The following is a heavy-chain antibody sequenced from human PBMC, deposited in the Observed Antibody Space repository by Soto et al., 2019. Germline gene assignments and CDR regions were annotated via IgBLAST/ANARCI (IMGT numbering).Heavy chain of an antibody. Sequence: EVQLVESGGGPVRPGGALRLSCAASGFTFSSYTMSWVRQAPGKGLEWVSSISSTSNYIYYADSVKGRFTISRDNAKNSLYLQMNSLRAEDTAVYYCARDISEGFYWGQGTLVTVSS. V-gene: IGHV3-21*01. CDR2: ISSTSNYI. D-gene: IGHD3-3*02. J-gene: IGHJ4*02. CDR1: GFTFSSYT. CDR3: ARDISEGFY.